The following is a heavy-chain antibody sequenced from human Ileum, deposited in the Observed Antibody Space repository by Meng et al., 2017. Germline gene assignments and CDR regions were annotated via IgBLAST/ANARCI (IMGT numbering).Heavy chain of an antibody. CDR2: MSPNSGNT. Sequence: ASVKVSCKASGYIFTTYDIQWVRQATGQGLEWMGWMSPNSGNTGYAQQFQGRVTMTRNTSISTAYMELSSLTSEDTAFYYCTRGTLSKNYYDSSGYSLGYWGQGTLVT. J-gene: IGHJ4*02. CDR1: GYIFTTYD. D-gene: IGHD3-22*01. V-gene: IGHV1-8*01. CDR3: TRGTLSKNYYDSSGYSLGY.